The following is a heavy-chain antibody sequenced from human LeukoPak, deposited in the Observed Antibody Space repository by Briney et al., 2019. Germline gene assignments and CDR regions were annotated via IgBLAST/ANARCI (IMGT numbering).Heavy chain of an antibody. CDR1: GFTFSSYG. CDR3: ANIAAADGGYYYYYMDV. J-gene: IGHJ6*03. CDR2: IRYDGSNK. Sequence: PGGSLRLSCAASGFTFSSYGMHWVRQAPGKGLEWVAFIRYDGSNKYYADSVKGRFTISRDNSKNTLYLQMNSLRAEDTAVYYCANIAAADGGYYYYYMDVWGKGTTVTVSS. V-gene: IGHV3-30*02. D-gene: IGHD6-13*01.